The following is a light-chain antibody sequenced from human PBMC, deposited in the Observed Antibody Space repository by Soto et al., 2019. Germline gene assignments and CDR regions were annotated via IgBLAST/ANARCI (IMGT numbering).Light chain of an antibody. J-gene: IGLJ1*01. V-gene: IGLV2-11*01. CDR1: SSDVGAYI. CDR3: CSYAGSSTFDV. CDR2: AVR. Sequence: QSALTQPHSVSGSPGESVTISCTGTSSDVGAYIVSWYQQHPGKAPRLLIYAVRKRPAVVPDRFSGSKSGNTASLTISGLQVEDEADYYCCSYAGSSTFDVFGTGTKVTVL.